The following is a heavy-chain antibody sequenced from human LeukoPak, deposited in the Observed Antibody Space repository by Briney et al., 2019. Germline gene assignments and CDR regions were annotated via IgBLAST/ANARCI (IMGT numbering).Heavy chain of an antibody. V-gene: IGHV1-46*01. CDR3: ARAQYGSGSYCGDY. CDR1: GYTFTRYY. Sequence: ASVKVSCKAFGYTFTRYYMHWVRQAPGQGPEWMGVISPSGGSTTYAQKFQGRVTLTRDTSISTAYMELSRLRSDDTAVYYCARAQYGSGSYCGDYWGQGTLVTVSS. D-gene: IGHD3-10*01. CDR2: ISPSGGST. J-gene: IGHJ4*02.